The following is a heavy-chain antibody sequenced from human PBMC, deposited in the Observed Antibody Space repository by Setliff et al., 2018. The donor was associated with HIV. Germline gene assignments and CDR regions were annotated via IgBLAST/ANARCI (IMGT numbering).Heavy chain of an antibody. V-gene: IGHV1-69*10. CDR1: GDTLNSYI. CDR3: AVADSGSFNRFYP. CDR2: IVPLLDVA. D-gene: IGHD1-26*01. Sequence: SVKVSCKASGDTLNSYIISWVRQAPGQGLEWMGGIVPLLDVANYAQNFDGRVTITADKSTSTAYMELSSLRSEDTAIYYCAVADSGSFNRFYPWGQGTLVTVSS. J-gene: IGHJ5*02.